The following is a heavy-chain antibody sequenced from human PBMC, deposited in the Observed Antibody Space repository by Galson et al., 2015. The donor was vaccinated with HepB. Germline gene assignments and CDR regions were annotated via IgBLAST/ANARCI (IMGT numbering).Heavy chain of an antibody. J-gene: IGHJ3*02. CDR1: GFTISSSW. D-gene: IGHD2-15*01. V-gene: IGHV3-74*01. CDR2: INSDGSST. Sequence: SLRLSCAASGFTISSSWMHWVRQAPGKGLVWVSRINSDGSSTSYADSVKGRFTISRDNAKNTLFLQMSSLGAEDTAVYYCARATYCSGVSCPLDAFDIWGQGTMVTVSS. CDR3: ARATYCSGVSCPLDAFDI.